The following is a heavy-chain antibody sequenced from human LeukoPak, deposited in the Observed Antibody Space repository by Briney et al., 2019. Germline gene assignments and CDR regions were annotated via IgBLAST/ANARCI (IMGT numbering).Heavy chain of an antibody. CDR3: ARVLRVDTARVEEYYFDY. V-gene: IGHV1-69*13. CDR2: IIPIFGTA. D-gene: IGHD5-18*01. Sequence: SAKASCKASGGTFSSYAISWVRQAPGQGLEWMGGIIPIFGTANYAQKFQGRVTITAAEPTSTAYMGLGSLRSEDTDVYYCARVLRVDTARVEEYYFDYWGQGTLVTVSS. J-gene: IGHJ4*02. CDR1: GGTFSSYA.